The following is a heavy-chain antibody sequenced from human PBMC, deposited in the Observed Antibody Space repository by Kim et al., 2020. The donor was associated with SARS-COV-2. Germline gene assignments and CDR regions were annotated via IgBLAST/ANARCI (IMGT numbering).Heavy chain of an antibody. Sequence: GESLKISCKGSGYSFTSYWISWVRQMPGKGLEWMGRIDPSDSYTNYSPSFEGHVTISADKSISTTYLQWSSLKASDTAMYYCARLPFPSASGSYYNPQSDYYYAMDVWGQGTTVTVSS. CDR2: IDPSDSYT. J-gene: IGHJ6*01. V-gene: IGHV5-10-1*01. D-gene: IGHD3-10*01. CDR3: ARLPFPSASGSYYNPQSDYYYAMDV. CDR1: GYSFTSYW.